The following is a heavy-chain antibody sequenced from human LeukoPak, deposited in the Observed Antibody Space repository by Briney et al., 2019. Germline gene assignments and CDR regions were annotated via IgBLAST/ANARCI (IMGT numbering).Heavy chain of an antibody. D-gene: IGHD1-1*01. J-gene: IGHJ6*03. CDR3: ARGGARGPSTGYYMDV. CDR1: GFNVSSNY. Sequence: GGSLRLSCAASGFNVSSNYMSWVRQAPGKGLEWVSVIYSGGSTYYADSVKGRFTISRDNSKNTLYLQMNSLTVEDTAVYYCARGGARGPSTGYYMDVWGKGTTVTVSS. CDR2: IYSGGST. V-gene: IGHV3-53*01.